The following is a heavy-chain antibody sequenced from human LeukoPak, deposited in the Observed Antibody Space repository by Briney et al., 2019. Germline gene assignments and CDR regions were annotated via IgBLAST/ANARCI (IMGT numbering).Heavy chain of an antibody. D-gene: IGHD5-12*01. Sequence: ASVKVSCKASGYTFTSYDINWVRQATGQGLEWMGWMNPNSGNTGYAQKFQGRVTMTRNTSISTAYMELSSLRSEDTAVYYCARGSGYDVYNWIDPWGQGTLVTVSS. CDR3: ARGSGYDVYNWIDP. V-gene: IGHV1-8*01. J-gene: IGHJ5*02. CDR2: MNPNSGNT. CDR1: GYTFTSYD.